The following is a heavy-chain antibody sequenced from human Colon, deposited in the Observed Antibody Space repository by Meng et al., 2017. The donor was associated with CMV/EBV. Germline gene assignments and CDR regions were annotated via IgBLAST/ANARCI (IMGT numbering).Heavy chain of an antibody. CDR3: AREGQGPTHWLGPLDS. CDR2: IGAGYDT. D-gene: IGHD1-26*01. J-gene: IGHJ4*02. Sequence: GGSLRLSCAASGFTFSRYDMHWVRHAAGKGLEWVSAIGAGYDTYYSGSVKGRFTISRENAKNSLYLQMDNLRAGDTAVYYCAREGQGPTHWLGPLDSWGQGTLVTVSS. CDR1: GFTFSRYD. V-gene: IGHV3-13*01.